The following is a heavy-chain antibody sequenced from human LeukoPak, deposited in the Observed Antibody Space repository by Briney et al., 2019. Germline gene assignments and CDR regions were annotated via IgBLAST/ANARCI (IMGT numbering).Heavy chain of an antibody. D-gene: IGHD3-22*01. V-gene: IGHV3-23*01. J-gene: IGHJ6*03. CDR3: AKYTYYDSSGYEIYYYYMDV. Sequence: GGSLRLSCAASGFTFSSYGMSWVRQAPGKGLEWVSAISGSGGSTYYADSVKGRFTISRDNSKNTLYLQMNSLRAEDTAVYYCAKYTYYDSSGYEIYYYYMDVWGKGTTVTISS. CDR2: ISGSGGST. CDR1: GFTFSSYG.